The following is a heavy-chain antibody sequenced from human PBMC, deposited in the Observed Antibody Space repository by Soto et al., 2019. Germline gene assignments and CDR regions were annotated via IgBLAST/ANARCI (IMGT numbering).Heavy chain of an antibody. J-gene: IGHJ6*02. Sequence: SETLSLTCTVSGGSVSSGSYYWSWVRQPPGKGLEWIAYIYYSGSTNYNPSLKSRVTISVDRSKNQFSLKLNSVTAADTAVYYCARATYYYYGMDVWGQGTTVTVSS. CDR2: IYYSGST. D-gene: IGHD1-26*01. CDR1: GGSVSSGSYY. V-gene: IGHV4-61*01. CDR3: ARATYYYYGMDV.